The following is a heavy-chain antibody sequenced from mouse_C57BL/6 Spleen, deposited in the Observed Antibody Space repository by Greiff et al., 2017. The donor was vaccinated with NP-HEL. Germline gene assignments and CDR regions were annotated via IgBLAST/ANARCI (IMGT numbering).Heavy chain of an antibody. Sequence: QVQLKESGPELVKPGASVKISCKASGYTFTDYYINWVKQRPGQGLEWIGWIFPGSGSTYYNEKFKGKATITVDKSSSTAYMLLSGLTSEDSAVYFCAIPELTGTYDWYFDVWGTGTTVTVSS. CDR1: GYTFTDYY. V-gene: IGHV1-75*01. J-gene: IGHJ1*03. CDR3: AIPELTGTYDWYFDV. D-gene: IGHD4-1*01. CDR2: IFPGSGST.